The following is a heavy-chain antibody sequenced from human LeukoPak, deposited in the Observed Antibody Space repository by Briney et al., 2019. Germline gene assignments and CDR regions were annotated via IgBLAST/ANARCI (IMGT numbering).Heavy chain of an antibody. CDR2: MNPNSGNT. CDR1: GYTFTSYD. D-gene: IGHD4-17*01. Sequence: GASVKVSCKASGYTFTSYDINWVRQAPGQGLEWMGWMNPNSGNTGYAQKFQGRVTMTRNTSISTAYMELSSLRSEDTAVYYCARGGATVTTYSFDYWGQGTLVTVSS. V-gene: IGHV1-8*01. CDR3: ARGGATVTTYSFDY. J-gene: IGHJ4*02.